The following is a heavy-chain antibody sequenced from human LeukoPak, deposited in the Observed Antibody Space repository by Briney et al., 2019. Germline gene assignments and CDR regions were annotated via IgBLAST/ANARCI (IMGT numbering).Heavy chain of an antibody. CDR2: ISGSGSTI. CDR1: GFTFSNYE. Sequence: GGSLRLSCAASGFTFSNYEMNWVGQAPGKGLEWVSYISGSGSTIYYADSVKGRFTISRDNAKGSLYLQMNSLRAEDTAVYYCAKVRSGYSHKNYFDYWGQGTLVTVSS. J-gene: IGHJ4*02. CDR3: AKVRSGYSHKNYFDY. D-gene: IGHD5-18*01. V-gene: IGHV3-48*03.